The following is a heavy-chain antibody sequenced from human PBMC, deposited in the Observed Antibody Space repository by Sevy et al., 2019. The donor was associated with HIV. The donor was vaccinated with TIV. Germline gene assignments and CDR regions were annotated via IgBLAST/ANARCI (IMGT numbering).Heavy chain of an antibody. J-gene: IGHJ4*02. CDR2: ISGRGVST. Sequence: GGSLRLSCETSGFMFSSYAMSWVRQAPGKGLERVSLISGRGVSTYYADSVKGRFTISRDNSENMLYLQMNSLRAEDTAVYYCAKDLGYCTNGVCYRGGSYFDYWGQGTLVTVSS. V-gene: IGHV3-23*01. D-gene: IGHD2-8*01. CDR1: GFMFSSYA. CDR3: AKDLGYCTNGVCYRGGSYFDY.